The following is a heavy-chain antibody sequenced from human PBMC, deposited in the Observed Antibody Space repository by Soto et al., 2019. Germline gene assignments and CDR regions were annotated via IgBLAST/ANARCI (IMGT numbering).Heavy chain of an antibody. V-gene: IGHV3-23*01. D-gene: IGHD3-22*01. J-gene: IGHJ4*02. CDR1: GFTFSAYA. CDR3: AKVVVPPGSGYYFDY. Sequence: PGGSLRLSCEASGFTFSAYAVSWVRQAPGKGLEWVSALTDNGGGTYYADSVKGRFTVARDNFKNTLYLQMNSLRAEDTAIYYCAKVVVPPGSGYYFDYWGQGALVTVSS. CDR2: LTDNGGGT.